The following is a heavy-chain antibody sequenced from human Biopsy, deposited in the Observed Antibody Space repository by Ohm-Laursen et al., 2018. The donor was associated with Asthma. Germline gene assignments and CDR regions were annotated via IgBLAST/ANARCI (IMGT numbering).Heavy chain of an antibody. J-gene: IGHJ3*02. Sequence: SSVKVSCKASGYTFTSYAMHWVRQAPGQRLEWMGWINAGNGNTKYSQKFQGRVTITRDTSASTAYMELSRLRSEDTAVYYCASSIAVADSDAFDIWGQGTMVTVSS. CDR2: INAGNGNT. V-gene: IGHV1-3*01. CDR1: GYTFTSYA. D-gene: IGHD6-19*01. CDR3: ASSIAVADSDAFDI.